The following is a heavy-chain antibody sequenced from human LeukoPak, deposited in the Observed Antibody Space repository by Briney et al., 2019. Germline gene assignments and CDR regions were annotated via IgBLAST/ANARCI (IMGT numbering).Heavy chain of an antibody. CDR1: GFTFSSYS. CDR3: ARVRDSYGYYYYMDV. J-gene: IGHJ6*03. D-gene: IGHD5-18*01. V-gene: IGHV3-21*01. Sequence: PGGSLRLSCAASGFTFSSYSMIWVRQSPGKGLEWVSSISDSSTYIYHADSAKGRFTISRDNAKNSLYLQMNSLRAEDPAVYYCARVRDSYGYYYYMDVWGKGTTVTVSS. CDR2: ISDSSTYI.